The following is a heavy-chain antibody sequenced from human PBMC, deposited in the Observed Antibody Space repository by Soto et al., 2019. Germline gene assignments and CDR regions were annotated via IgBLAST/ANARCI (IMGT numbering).Heavy chain of an antibody. Sequence: EVQLLESGGGLVQPGGSLRLSCAASGFTFSSYAMSWVRQAPGKGLEWVSAISGSGGSTYYADSVKGRFTISRDNSKKTLYLQNNRRRAEDTAIYYCAKAKTIAEAGRKYNWLEPLGQGTLVTVST. CDR2: ISGSGGST. V-gene: IGHV3-23*01. D-gene: IGHD6-13*01. J-gene: IGHJ5*02. CDR3: AKAKTIAEAGRKYNWLEP. CDR1: GFTFSSYA.